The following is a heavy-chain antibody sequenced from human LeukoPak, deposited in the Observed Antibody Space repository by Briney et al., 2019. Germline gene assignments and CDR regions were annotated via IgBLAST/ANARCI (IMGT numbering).Heavy chain of an antibody. CDR3: VSSSWAFDF. V-gene: IGHV4-39*01. D-gene: IGHD6-13*01. Sequence: SETLSLTCIVSSGSISSGPYYWGWVRQPPGKGLEWIGSIHHSGRTYYNPSLKSRVAISVDTARNQFSLRVPSVTAADTAVYYCVSSSWAFDFWGQGTLVSVSS. J-gene: IGHJ4*02. CDR1: SGSISSGPYY. CDR2: IHHSGRT.